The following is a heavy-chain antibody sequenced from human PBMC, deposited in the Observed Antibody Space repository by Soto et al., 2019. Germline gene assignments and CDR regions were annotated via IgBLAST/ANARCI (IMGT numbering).Heavy chain of an antibody. Sequence: PSETLSLTCTVSGGSISSGGYYWSWIRQHPGKGLEWIGYIYYSGSTYYNPSLKSRVTISVDTSKNQFSLKLSSVTAADTAVYYCAIPYCSSTSCYAGAFDIWGQGTMVTVSS. V-gene: IGHV4-31*03. J-gene: IGHJ3*02. CDR3: AIPYCSSTSCYAGAFDI. D-gene: IGHD2-2*01. CDR1: GGSISSGGYY. CDR2: IYYSGST.